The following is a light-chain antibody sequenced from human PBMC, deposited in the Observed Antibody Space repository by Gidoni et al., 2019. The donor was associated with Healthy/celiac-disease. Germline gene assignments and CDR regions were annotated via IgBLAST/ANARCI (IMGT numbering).Light chain of an antibody. J-gene: IGKJ2*01. CDR1: QSVSSY. Sequence: EIVLTQSPATLSLSPGERATLPCRASQSVSSYLSWYQQKPGQAPMLLIYDASNRATGIPARFSGSGSGTDFNLTISSLGPEDFAVYYCQQRSNWPPMYTFGQGTKLEIK. CDR2: DAS. CDR3: QQRSNWPPMYT. V-gene: IGKV3-11*01.